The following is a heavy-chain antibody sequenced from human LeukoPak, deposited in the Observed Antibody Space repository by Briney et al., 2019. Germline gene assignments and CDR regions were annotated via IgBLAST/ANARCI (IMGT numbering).Heavy chain of an antibody. Sequence: KPSETLSLTCAVYGGSFSGYYWSWIRQPPGKGLEWIGEINHSGSTNYNPSLKSRVTISVDTSKNQFSLKLSSVTAADTAVYYCAREGKSGDLDIWGQGTMVTVSS. CDR2: INHSGST. J-gene: IGHJ3*02. V-gene: IGHV4-34*01. D-gene: IGHD2-21*01. CDR3: AREGKSGDLDI. CDR1: GGSFSGYY.